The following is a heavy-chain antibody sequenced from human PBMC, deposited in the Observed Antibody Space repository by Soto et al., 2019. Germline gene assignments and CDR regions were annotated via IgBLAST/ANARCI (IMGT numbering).Heavy chain of an antibody. Sequence: ASVKVSCKVSGYTLAEVSIHWVRQAPGKGIEWMGGVDPADGETDYAQNFQGRVTMTEDTSTDTAYNTDTAYMELSSLRSEDTAVYYCATVRCSGGSCYPFDYWGQGTLVTVSS. CDR2: VDPADGET. CDR1: GYTLAEVS. D-gene: IGHD2-15*01. CDR3: ATVRCSGGSCYPFDY. J-gene: IGHJ4*02. V-gene: IGHV1-24*01.